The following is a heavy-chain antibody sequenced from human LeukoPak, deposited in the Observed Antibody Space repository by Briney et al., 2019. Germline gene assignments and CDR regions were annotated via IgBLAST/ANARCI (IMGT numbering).Heavy chain of an antibody. J-gene: IGHJ4*02. Sequence: PGGSLRLSCAASGFTFSSHAMHWVRQAPGKGLEWVAFISYGGSVKYYIDPVKGRFTISRDNSKNTMYLEMNSLRGEDTAVYYCAKDRSGEYTWDYWGQGTLVTVSS. D-gene: IGHD4-17*01. CDR3: AKDRSGEYTWDY. V-gene: IGHV3-30*18. CDR1: GFTFSSHA. CDR2: ISYGGSVK.